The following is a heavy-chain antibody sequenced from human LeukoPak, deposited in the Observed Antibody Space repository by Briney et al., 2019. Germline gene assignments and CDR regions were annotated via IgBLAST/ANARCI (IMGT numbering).Heavy chain of an antibody. CDR2: INPSGGST. Sequence: ASVKVSCKASGYTFTSYYMHWVRQAPGQGLEWMGIINPSGGSTSYAQKFQGRVTMTRDTSTSTVYMELSSLRSEDTAVYYCARVEGSYYYYYGMDVWGQGMLVTVSS. J-gene: IGHJ6*02. CDR1: GYTFTSYY. CDR3: ARVEGSYYYYYGMDV. V-gene: IGHV1-46*01.